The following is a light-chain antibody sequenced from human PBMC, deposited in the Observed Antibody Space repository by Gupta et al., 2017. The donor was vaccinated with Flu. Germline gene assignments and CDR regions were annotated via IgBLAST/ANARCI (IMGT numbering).Light chain of an antibody. CDR1: QSVSSY. CDR3: QQRSHWPRT. V-gene: IGKV3-11*01. J-gene: IGKJ1*01. CDR2: DAS. Sequence: EIVLTQSPVTLSLSPGERATPSCRASQSVSSYLAWYQQKPGQAPRILIYDASNRATGIPARFSGSGSGTDFTLTISSREPEDFAVYYCQQRSHWPRTFGQGTKVEIK.